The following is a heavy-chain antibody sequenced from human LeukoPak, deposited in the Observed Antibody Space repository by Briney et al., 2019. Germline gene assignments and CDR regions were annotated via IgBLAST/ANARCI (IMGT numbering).Heavy chain of an antibody. CDR1: GGSISSYY. CDR3: ARESSRYPYYFDY. Sequence: SETLSLTCTVSGGSISSYYRSWIRQPPGKGLEWIGYIYYSGSTNYNPSLKSRVTISVDTSKNQFSVKLTSVTAADTAVYYCARESSRYPYYFDYWGQGTLVTVSS. CDR2: IYYSGST. D-gene: IGHD3-22*01. J-gene: IGHJ4*02. V-gene: IGHV4-59*12.